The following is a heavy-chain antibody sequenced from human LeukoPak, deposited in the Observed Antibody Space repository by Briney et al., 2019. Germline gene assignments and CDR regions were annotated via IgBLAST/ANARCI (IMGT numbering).Heavy chain of an antibody. CDR1: GYIFTSLD. V-gene: IGHV1-8*03. D-gene: IGHD2-8*02. CDR2: MNPNNGKT. CDR3: ARGHVSGGGLYYFNS. Sequence: GDSVKVSCKASGYIFTSLDINWVRQAPGQGLEWMGWMNPNNGKTANAQKFQGRVTITRNTAITTAYMELSSLRSDDTAVYYCARGHVSGGGLYYFNSWGQGTLVTVSS. J-gene: IGHJ4*02.